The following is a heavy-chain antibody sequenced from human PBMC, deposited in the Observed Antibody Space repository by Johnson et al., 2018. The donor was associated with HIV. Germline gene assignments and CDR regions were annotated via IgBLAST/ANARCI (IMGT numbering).Heavy chain of an antibody. Sequence: QLMESGGGVVRPGGSLRLSCAASGFTFDDYAMHWVRQAPGRGLDWVSGISWNSGSIGYADSVRGRFTITRDNVKNFLYLQMHTLRVEDTAVYYCARVHIYCSGGSCYHLEHPFIWGQGTMVIVSS. V-gene: IGHV3-9*01. CDR1: GFTFDDYA. J-gene: IGHJ3*02. CDR3: ARVHIYCSGGSCYHLEHPFI. D-gene: IGHD2-15*01. CDR2: ISWNSGSI.